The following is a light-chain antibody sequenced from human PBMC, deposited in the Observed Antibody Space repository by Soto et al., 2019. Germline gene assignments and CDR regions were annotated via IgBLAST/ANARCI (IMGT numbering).Light chain of an antibody. J-gene: IGLJ3*02. CDR2: EVN. CDR3: ASYTRTATRV. V-gene: IGLV2-14*01. CDR1: DNDVGAYNY. Sequence: QSALTQPASVSGSPGQSITISCTESDNDVGAYNYVSWYQQYPGKAPKLIIYEVNNQPSGVSHRFSGSKSGNTASLTISGLQADDEGYYHCASYTRTATRVFGGGTKVTVL.